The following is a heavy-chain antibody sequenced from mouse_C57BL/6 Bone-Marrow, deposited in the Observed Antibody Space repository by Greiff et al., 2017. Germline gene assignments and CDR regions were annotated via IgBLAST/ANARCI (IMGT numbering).Heavy chain of an antibody. J-gene: IGHJ3*01. CDR2: ISTYYGDA. CDR1: GYTFTDYA. CDR3: ARSPITTVGPWFAY. Sequence: VKLVESGPELVRPGVSVKISCKGSGYTFTDYAMHWVKQSHAKSLEWIGVISTYYGDASYNQKFKDKATMTVDKSSSTAYMELARLTSEDSAVYYCARSPITTVGPWFAYWGQGTLVTVSA. V-gene: IGHV1-67*01. D-gene: IGHD1-1*01.